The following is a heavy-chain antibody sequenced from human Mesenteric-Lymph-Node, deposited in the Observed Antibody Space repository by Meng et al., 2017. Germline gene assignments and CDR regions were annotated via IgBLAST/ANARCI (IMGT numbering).Heavy chain of an antibody. V-gene: IGHV4-4*02. D-gene: IGHD4-17*01. J-gene: IGHJ4*02. Sequence: LQGSGPGRVKPAGALSLTCAVSGGSISSSNWWSWVRQPPGKGLEWIGEIYHSGSTNSNPSLKSRVTISVDKSRNQFSLRLSSVTAADTAVYYCAREGTGDYPSKYYFDYWGQGTLVTVSS. CDR3: AREGTGDYPSKYYFDY. CDR2: IYHSGST. CDR1: GGSISSSNW.